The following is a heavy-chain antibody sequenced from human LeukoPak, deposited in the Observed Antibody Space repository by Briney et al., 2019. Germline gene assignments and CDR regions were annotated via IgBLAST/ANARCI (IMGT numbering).Heavy chain of an antibody. V-gene: IGHV3-23*01. CDR1: GFIFSNYA. CDR2: ISTSSDTI. Sequence: GGSLRLSCAAPGFIFSNYAMSWVRQAPGKGLEWVSAISTSSDTIYYADSVKGRFTISRDNSKNTLYPQMNSLRAEDTAVYHCARGYVSLGYFDYWGQGTLVTVSS. J-gene: IGHJ4*02. D-gene: IGHD7-27*01. CDR3: ARGYVSLGYFDY.